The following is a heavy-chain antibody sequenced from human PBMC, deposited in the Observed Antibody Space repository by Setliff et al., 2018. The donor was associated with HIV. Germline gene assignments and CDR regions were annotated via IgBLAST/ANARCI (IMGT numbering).Heavy chain of an antibody. D-gene: IGHD6-13*01. J-gene: IGHJ4*02. CDR1: GFTFNNYA. CDR2: IYGGANIT. Sequence: GGSLRLSCAASGFTFNNYAMTWVRQAPGKGPEWVSVIYGGANITFYADFVKGRFLISRDNSKNTVYLQMNSLRAEDTAVYYCVKRSSYSSSWYYSDYWGQGTLVTVSS. V-gene: IGHV3-23*03. CDR3: VKRSSYSSSWYYSDY.